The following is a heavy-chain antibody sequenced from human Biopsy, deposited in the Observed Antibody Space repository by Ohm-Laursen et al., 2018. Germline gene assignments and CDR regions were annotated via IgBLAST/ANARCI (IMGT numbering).Heavy chain of an antibody. V-gene: IGHV4-59*01. D-gene: IGHD1-26*01. CDR2: IYYSGGT. CDR1: GGSMTGYE. J-gene: IGHJ3*02. Sequence: GTLSLTCSVSGGSMTGYEWSWIRLAPGKGLEWIGYIYYSGGTKYNPSLASRVTFSVDMSKSQFSLKLYSVTAADTAVYYCARVEAGTYNALDIWGQGTLVAVSA. CDR3: ARVEAGTYNALDI.